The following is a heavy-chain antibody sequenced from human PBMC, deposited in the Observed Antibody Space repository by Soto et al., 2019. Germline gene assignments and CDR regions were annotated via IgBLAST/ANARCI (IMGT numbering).Heavy chain of an antibody. V-gene: IGHV4-4*07. CDR3: ARDEYDGDYAGPNGESYWFDP. CDR2: IYTSGST. J-gene: IGHJ5*02. CDR1: GGYISSYY. Sequence: QVQLQESGPGLVKPSETLSLTCTVSGGYISSYYWSWIRQPAGKGLEWVGRIYTSGSTNYNPSLKGRVTMSVDTSKSQFSLKLSSVTAADTAVYYCARDEYDGDYAGPNGESYWFDPWGQGTLVAVSS. D-gene: IGHD4-17*01.